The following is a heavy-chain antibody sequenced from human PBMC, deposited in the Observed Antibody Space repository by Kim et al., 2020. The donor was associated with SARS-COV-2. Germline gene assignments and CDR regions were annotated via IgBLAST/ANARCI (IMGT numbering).Heavy chain of an antibody. CDR3: ARGLWSGQGAFDI. D-gene: IGHD3-3*01. V-gene: IGHV4-4*02. CDR2: IYHSGST. Sequence: SETLSLTCGVSGGSISSINWWSWVRQPPGKGLEWIGEIYHSGSTNYNPSLKSRVTISVDKSKNRFSLTLSSVTAADTAVYYCARGLWSGQGAFDIWGQGTMVTVSS. CDR1: GGSISSINW. J-gene: IGHJ3*02.